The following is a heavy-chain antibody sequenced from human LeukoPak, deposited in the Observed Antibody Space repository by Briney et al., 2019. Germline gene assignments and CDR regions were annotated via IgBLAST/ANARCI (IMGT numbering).Heavy chain of an antibody. Sequence: GGSLRLSCAASGFTFSSYGMSWVRQAPGKGLEWVSAISGSGGSTYYADSVKGRFTISRDNSKNTLYLQMNSLRAEDTAVYYCAKDRGMATSWLDYWGQGTLVTVSS. CDR3: AKDRGMATSWLDY. D-gene: IGHD5-24*01. J-gene: IGHJ4*02. V-gene: IGHV3-23*01. CDR1: GFTFSSYG. CDR2: ISGSGGST.